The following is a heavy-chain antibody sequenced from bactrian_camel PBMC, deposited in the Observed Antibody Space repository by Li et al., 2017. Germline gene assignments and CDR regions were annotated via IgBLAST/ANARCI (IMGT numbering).Heavy chain of an antibody. Sequence: HVQLVESGGGLAQPGGSLRLSCAASGFTFVNNWMHWVRQAPGKGLEMVSSIYTGGGSTTSVDSVKGRFTISRDNAKNTVYLQMNSLKFEDTAMYFCKMGGRSRACPATYWGQGTQVTVS. J-gene: IGHJ4*01. V-gene: IGHV3S1*01. CDR3: KMGGRSRACPATY. CDR1: GFTFVNNW. CDR2: IYTGGGST. D-gene: IGHD6*01.